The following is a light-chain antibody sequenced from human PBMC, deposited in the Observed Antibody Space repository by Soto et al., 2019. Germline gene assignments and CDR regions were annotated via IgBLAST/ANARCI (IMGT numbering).Light chain of an antibody. CDR3: QQYGSSPQLT. V-gene: IGKV3-20*01. J-gene: IGKJ4*01. CDR1: QSVSSSY. Sequence: EIVVTQSPGPLSLSPGERATLSCRASQSVSSSYLAWYQQKPGQAPRLLLYGASSRATGIPDRFSGSGSGTDFTLTISRLEPEDFAVYYCQQYGSSPQLTLGGGTKVDIK. CDR2: GAS.